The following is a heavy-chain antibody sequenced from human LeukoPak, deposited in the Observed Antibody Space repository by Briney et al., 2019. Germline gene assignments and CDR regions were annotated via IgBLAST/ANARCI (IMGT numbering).Heavy chain of an antibody. D-gene: IGHD2-2*01. CDR1: GYTFTGYY. V-gene: IGHV1-2*02. Sequence: ASVKVSCKASGYTFTGYYMHWVRQAPGQGLEWMGWINPNSGGTNYAQKFQGRVTMTRDTSISTAYMELSRLRSDDTAVYYCAREGYCSSTSCRGQHYYYYYMDVWGKGTTVTVSS. J-gene: IGHJ6*03. CDR2: INPNSGGT. CDR3: AREGYCSSTSCRGQHYYYYYMDV.